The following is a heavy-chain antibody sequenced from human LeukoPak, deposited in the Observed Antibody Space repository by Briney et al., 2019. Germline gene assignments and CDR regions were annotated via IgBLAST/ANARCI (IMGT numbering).Heavy chain of an antibody. Sequence: AGSLRLSCAASGCTFSNYAMSWARQAPGKGLQWVSAISGSGGSKYYADSVKGRFTISRDNSKNTLYLQMNSLRAEDTAVYYCTKGTIWLPFDYWGQGTLVTVSS. D-gene: IGHD5-18*01. V-gene: IGHV3-23*01. CDR1: GCTFSNYA. CDR3: TKGTIWLPFDY. CDR2: ISGSGGSK. J-gene: IGHJ4*02.